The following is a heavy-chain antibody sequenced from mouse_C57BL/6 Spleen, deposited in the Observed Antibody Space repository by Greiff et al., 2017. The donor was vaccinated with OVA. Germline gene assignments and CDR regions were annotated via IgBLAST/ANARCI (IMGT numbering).Heavy chain of an antibody. Sequence: VQLQQSGAELVRPGTSVKVSCKASGYAFTNYLIEWVKQRPGQGLEWIGVINPGSGGTNYNEKFKGKATLTAAKSSSTAYMQLSSLTSEDSAVYFCAIFDYDDYAMYYWGQGTSVTVSS. CDR1: GYAFTNYL. J-gene: IGHJ4*01. CDR3: AIFDYDDYAMYY. V-gene: IGHV1-54*01. D-gene: IGHD2-4*01. CDR2: INPGSGGT.